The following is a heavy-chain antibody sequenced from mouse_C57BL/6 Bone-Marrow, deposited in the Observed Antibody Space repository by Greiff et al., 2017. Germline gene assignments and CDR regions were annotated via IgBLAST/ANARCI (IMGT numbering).Heavy chain of an antibody. D-gene: IGHD2-14*01. V-gene: IGHV1-81*01. J-gene: IGHJ2*01. Sequence: VKLVESGAELARPGASVKLSCKASGYTFTSYGISWVKQRTGQGLEWIGEIYPRSGNTYYNEKFKGKATLTADKSSSAAYMELRSLTSEDSAVYFCARGRNYKYDYWGQGTTLTVSS. CDR1: GYTFTSYG. CDR2: IYPRSGNT. CDR3: ARGRNYKYDY.